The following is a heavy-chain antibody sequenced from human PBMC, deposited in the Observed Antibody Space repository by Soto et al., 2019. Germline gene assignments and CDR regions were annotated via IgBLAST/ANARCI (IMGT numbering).Heavy chain of an antibody. CDR3: ARDGMGTIVGGMDV. Sequence: QVQLVQSGAEVKNHGSSVKVSCKTSVGTFSNDAISWVRQAPGQGLEWMGGIIPIYGTTHYAQKLQDRLKLTADESTGTAYMELSSLRSDDTGVYYCARDGMGTIVGGMDVWGQGTTVTVSS. CDR2: IIPIYGTT. J-gene: IGHJ6*02. D-gene: IGHD7-27*01. CDR1: VGTFSNDA. V-gene: IGHV1-69*01.